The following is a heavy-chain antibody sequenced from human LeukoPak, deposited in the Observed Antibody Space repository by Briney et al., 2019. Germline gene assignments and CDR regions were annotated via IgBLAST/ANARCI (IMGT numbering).Heavy chain of an antibody. V-gene: IGHV3-30*18. Sequence: QPGRSLRLSCAASGFTFSSYGMHWVRQAPGKGLEWVAVISYDGSNKYYADSVKGRFTISRDKSKNTLYLQMNSLRAEDTAVYYCAKSTYRKVAAAWNWFDPWGQGTLVTVSS. CDR3: AKSTYRKVAAAWNWFDP. J-gene: IGHJ5*02. D-gene: IGHD6-13*01. CDR2: ISYDGSNK. CDR1: GFTFSSYG.